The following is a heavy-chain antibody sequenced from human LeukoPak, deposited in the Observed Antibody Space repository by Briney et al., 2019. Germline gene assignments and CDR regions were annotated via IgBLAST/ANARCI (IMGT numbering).Heavy chain of an antibody. CDR2: IYSGGGT. CDR1: GFTVSSNY. V-gene: IGHV3-66*01. J-gene: IGHJ4*02. CDR3: ARGASRDGSGY. D-gene: IGHD5-24*01. Sequence: GGSLRLSCAASGFTVSSNYMTWVRQAPGKGLEWVSVIYSGGGTYYADSVKGRFTISRDNSKNTLYLQMNSLRAEDTAVYYCARGASRDGSGYWGQGTLVTVSS.